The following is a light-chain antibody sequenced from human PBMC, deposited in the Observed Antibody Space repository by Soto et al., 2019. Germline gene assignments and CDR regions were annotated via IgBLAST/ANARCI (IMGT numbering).Light chain of an antibody. Sequence: ESVLTQSPATLSLSPGERATLSCRASPSVSNSLAWYQQRPGQAPRLLIYGASRRATGIPDRFSGSGSGTDFTLTISRLEPEDLAVYYCQQYDNSVWTFGQGTKVDIK. V-gene: IGKV3-20*01. CDR2: GAS. CDR3: QQYDNSVWT. CDR1: PSVSNS. J-gene: IGKJ1*01.